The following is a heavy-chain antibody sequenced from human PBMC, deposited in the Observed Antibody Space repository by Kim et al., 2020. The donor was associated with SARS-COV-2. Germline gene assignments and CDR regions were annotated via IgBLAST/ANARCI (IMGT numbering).Heavy chain of an antibody. CDR3: ARDAPWFDP. Sequence: GGSLRLSCAASGFTFSSYSMNWVRQAPGKGLEWVSYISSSSSTIYYAYSVKGRFTISRDNAKNSLYLQMNSLRAEDTAVYYCARDAPWFDPWGQGTLVTV. CDR1: GFTFSSYS. J-gene: IGHJ5*02. V-gene: IGHV3-48*04. CDR2: ISSSSSTI.